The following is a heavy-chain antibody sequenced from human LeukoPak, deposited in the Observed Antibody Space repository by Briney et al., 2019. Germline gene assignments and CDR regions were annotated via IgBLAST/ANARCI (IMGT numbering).Heavy chain of an antibody. CDR3: ARGELGLFDY. D-gene: IGHD7-27*01. CDR1: GFTFSSYA. J-gene: IGHJ4*02. Sequence: GRSLRLSCAASGFTFSSYAMHWVRQAPGKGLEWVAVISYDGSNKYYADSVKGRFTISRDNSKNTLYLQMNSLRAEDTAVYYCARGELGLFDYWGQGTLVTVSS. CDR2: ISYDGSNK. V-gene: IGHV3-30-3*01.